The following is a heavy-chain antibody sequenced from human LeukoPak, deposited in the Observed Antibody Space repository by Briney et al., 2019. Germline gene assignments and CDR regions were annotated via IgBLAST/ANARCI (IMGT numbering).Heavy chain of an antibody. Sequence: SETLSLTCTVSGGSISSYYWSWIRQPPGKGLEWIGYIYYSGSTNYNPSLKSRVTISVDTSKNQFSLKLSSVTAADTAVYYCARGGVTAMANYWGQGTLVTVSS. V-gene: IGHV4-59*01. CDR2: IYYSGST. CDR1: GGSISSYY. D-gene: IGHD5-18*01. J-gene: IGHJ4*02. CDR3: ARGGVTAMANY.